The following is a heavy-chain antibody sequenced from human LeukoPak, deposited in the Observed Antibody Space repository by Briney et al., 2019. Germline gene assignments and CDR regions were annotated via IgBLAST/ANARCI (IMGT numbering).Heavy chain of an antibody. CDR3: ASGGFYCSSITCPPD. V-gene: IGHV3-11*06. Sequence: GGSLRLSCAASGFTFSDYYMSWIRQAPGKGLEWVSSISSSSSYIYYADSVKGRFTISRDNAKNSLYLQMNSLRAEDTAVYYCASGGFYCSSITCPPDWGQGTLVTVSS. D-gene: IGHD2-2*01. J-gene: IGHJ4*02. CDR1: GFTFSDYY. CDR2: ISSSSSYI.